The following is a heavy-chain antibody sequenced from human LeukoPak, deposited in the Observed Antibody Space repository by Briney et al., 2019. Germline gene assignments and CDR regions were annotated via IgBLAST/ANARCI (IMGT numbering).Heavy chain of an antibody. CDR3: ARYYDFWSGMNWFDP. V-gene: IGHV4-61*08. J-gene: IGHJ5*02. D-gene: IGHD3-3*01. Sequence: SQTLSLTCAVSGGSISSGGYSWSWIRPPPGKGLEWIGYIYYSGSTNYNPSLKSRVTISVDASKNQFSLKLSSVTAADTAVYYCARYYDFWSGMNWFDPWGQGTLVTVSS. CDR2: IYYSGST. CDR1: GGSISSGGYS.